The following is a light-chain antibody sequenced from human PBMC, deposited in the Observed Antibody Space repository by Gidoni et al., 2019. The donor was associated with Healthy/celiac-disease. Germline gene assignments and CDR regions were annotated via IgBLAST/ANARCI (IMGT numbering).Light chain of an antibody. Sequence: AIRMTQSPSSFSASTGDRVTITCRASQGISSYLAWYQQKPEKAPKLLIYAASTLQSGVPSRFSGSGSGTDFTLTISCLQAEDFATYYYQHHGTFXPXTKVDIK. V-gene: IGKV1-8*01. CDR3: QHHGT. CDR1: QGISSY. CDR2: AAS. J-gene: IGKJ3*01.